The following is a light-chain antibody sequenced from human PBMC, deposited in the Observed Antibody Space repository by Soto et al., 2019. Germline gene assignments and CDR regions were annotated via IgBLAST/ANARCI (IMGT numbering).Light chain of an antibody. Sequence: EIGMTQSPATLSVSAGERFTLSCRASQDIRSSLAWYQQKPGQAPRLLIYGASIRATGVPATFSGSGSGTEFTLSISSLQSEHLGVYYCQQDSSWPLTFGGGTKVDIK. J-gene: IGKJ4*01. CDR1: QDIRSS. V-gene: IGKV3-15*01. CDR2: GAS. CDR3: QQDSSWPLT.